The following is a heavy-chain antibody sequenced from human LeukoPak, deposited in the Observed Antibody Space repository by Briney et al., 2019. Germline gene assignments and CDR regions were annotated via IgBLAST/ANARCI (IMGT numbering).Heavy chain of an antibody. CDR3: AKDRIMITFGGVIGPSDY. V-gene: IGHV3-23*01. D-gene: IGHD3-16*02. CDR1: GGSISSGGYY. J-gene: IGHJ4*02. Sequence: LSLACTASGGSISSGGYYWSRVRQAPGKGMEWVSAISGSGGSTYYADSVRGRFTISRDNSKNTLYLQMNSLRAEDTAVYYCAKDRIMITFGGVIGPSDYLGQGTLVTVSS. CDR2: ISGSGGST.